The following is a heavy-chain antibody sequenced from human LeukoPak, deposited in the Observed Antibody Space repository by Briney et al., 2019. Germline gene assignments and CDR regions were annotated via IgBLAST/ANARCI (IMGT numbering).Heavy chain of an antibody. Sequence: ASVKVSCKASGGTFSSYAISWVRQAPGQGLEWMGGITPIFGTANYAQKFQGRVTITADESTSTAYMELSSLRSEDTAVYYCARTDFDWSPFDPWGQGTLVTVSS. J-gene: IGHJ5*02. CDR3: ARTDFDWSPFDP. CDR1: GGTFSSYA. V-gene: IGHV1-69*13. CDR2: ITPIFGTA. D-gene: IGHD3-9*01.